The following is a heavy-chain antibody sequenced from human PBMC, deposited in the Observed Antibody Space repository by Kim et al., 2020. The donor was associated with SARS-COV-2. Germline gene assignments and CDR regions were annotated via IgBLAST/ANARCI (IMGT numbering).Heavy chain of an antibody. D-gene: IGHD3-10*01. CDR1: GYTFTSYA. CDR2: INAGNGNT. J-gene: IGHJ3*02. V-gene: IGHV1-3*01. CDR3: ARVALLLWFGEQYAFDI. Sequence: ASVKVSCKASGYTFTSYAMHWVRQAPGQRLEWMGWINAGNGNTKYSQKFQGRVTITRDTSASTAYMELSSLRSEDTAVYYCARVALLLWFGEQYAFDIWGQGTMVTVSS.